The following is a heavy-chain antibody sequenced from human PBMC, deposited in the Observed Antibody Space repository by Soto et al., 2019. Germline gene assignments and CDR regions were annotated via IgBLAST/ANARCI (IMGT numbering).Heavy chain of an antibody. CDR2: INAGNGNR. CDR3: ARDDYYI. Sequence: QVKLVQSGAEEKKPGASVKVSCKASGYTFTSYAMHWVRQAPGQRLEWMGWINAGNGNRKYSQKFQGRVTITRDTSASTAYMELSSLRSEDTAVYYCARDDYYIWGQGTMVTVSS. D-gene: IGHD3-16*01. V-gene: IGHV1-3*05. J-gene: IGHJ3*02. CDR1: GYTFTSYA.